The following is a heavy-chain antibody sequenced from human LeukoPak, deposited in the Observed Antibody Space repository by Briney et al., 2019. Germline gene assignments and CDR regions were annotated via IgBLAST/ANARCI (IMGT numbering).Heavy chain of an antibody. V-gene: IGHV3-11*04. D-gene: IGHD3-3*01. J-gene: IGHJ4*02. CDR3: ARTYYDFWSGYYGSIDY. CDR2: ISSSGSTI. Sequence: PGGSLRLSCAASGFTFSDYYMSWIRQAPGKGLEWVSYISSSGSTIHYADSVKGRFTISRDNAKNSLYLQMNSLRAEDTAVYYCARTYYDFWSGYYGSIDYWGQGTLVTVSS. CDR1: GFTFSDYY.